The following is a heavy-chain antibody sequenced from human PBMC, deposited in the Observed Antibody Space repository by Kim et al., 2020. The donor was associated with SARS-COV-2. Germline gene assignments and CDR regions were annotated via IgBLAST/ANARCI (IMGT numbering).Heavy chain of an antibody. J-gene: IGHJ4*02. D-gene: IGHD3-22*01. CDR2: ISSSGSTI. CDR1: GFTFSSYE. V-gene: IGHV3-48*03. CDR3: AREDDSSGMDY. Sequence: GGSLRLSCAASGFTFSSYEMNWVRQAPGKGLEWVSYISSSGSTIYYADSVKGRFTISRDNAKNSLYLQMNSLRAEDTAVYYCAREDDSSGMDYWGQETLVTVSS.